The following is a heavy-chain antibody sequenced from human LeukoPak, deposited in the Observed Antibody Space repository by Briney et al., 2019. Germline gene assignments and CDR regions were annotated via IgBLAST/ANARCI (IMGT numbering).Heavy chain of an antibody. CDR3: AKVALGGYNSYFDY. V-gene: IGHV3-23*01. Sequence: GGSLRLSCVASGFTFSTHGMAWVRQAPGKGLEWVSAISRGGEDTYYVDSVKGRFTISRDNFKNTLYLQMNSLRAEDTAVYYCAKVALGGYNSYFDYWGQGTLVTVSS. J-gene: IGHJ4*02. D-gene: IGHD5-24*01. CDR2: ISRGGEDT. CDR1: GFTFSTHG.